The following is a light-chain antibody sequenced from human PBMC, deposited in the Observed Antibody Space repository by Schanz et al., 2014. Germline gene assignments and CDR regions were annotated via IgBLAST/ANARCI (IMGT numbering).Light chain of an antibody. CDR3: ATWDVSLNGPV. Sequence: QSALTQPASVSGSPGQSITISCTGTSSDVGGYNYVSWYQQHPGKAPKLMIYDVSNRPSGVSNRFSGSKSGNTASLTISGLQAEDEADYYCATWDVSLNGPVFGGGTKLTVL. J-gene: IGLJ3*02. V-gene: IGLV2-14*01. CDR1: SSDVGGYNY. CDR2: DVS.